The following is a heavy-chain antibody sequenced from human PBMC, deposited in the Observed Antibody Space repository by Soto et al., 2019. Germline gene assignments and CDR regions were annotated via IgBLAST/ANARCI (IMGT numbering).Heavy chain of an antibody. J-gene: IGHJ4*02. Sequence: GGSLRLSCTASGFTFSNAWMSWVRQGPGKGLEWVGRIKSKTDGGTTDFGAPVKGRFSISRDDSKNTLYLQMNSLKTEDTAVYYCNKDDPINKHWGQGTLVTVSS. V-gene: IGHV3-15*01. CDR3: NKDDPINKH. CDR1: GFTFSNAW. CDR2: IKSKTDGGTT.